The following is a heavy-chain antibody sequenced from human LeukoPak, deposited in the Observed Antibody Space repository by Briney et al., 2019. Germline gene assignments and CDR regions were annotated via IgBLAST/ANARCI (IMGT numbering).Heavy chain of an antibody. CDR2: ISRSSGSI. V-gene: IGHV3-48*04. CDR3: GRVKESFAELPHSDY. CDR1: GFIFGSYS. D-gene: IGHD5-24*01. Sequence: GGSLRLSCAASGFIFGSYSMNWVRQAPGKGLEWVSYISRSSGSIYYADSVKGRLTISRDNAKNSLYLQMNSLRAEDAAIYYCGRVKESFAELPHSDYWGQGALVTVSS. J-gene: IGHJ4*02.